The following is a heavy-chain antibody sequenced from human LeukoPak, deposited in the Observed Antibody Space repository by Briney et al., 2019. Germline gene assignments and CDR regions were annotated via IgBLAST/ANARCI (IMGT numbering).Heavy chain of an antibody. CDR3: ARDLTDYYDSSGFGY. CDR2: INPNSGGT. CDR1: GYTFTGYY. J-gene: IGHJ4*02. D-gene: IGHD3-22*01. Sequence: ASVTVSCKASGYTFTGYYMHWVRQAPGQGLEWMGRINPNSGGTNYAQKFQGRVTMTRDTSISTAYMELSRLRSDDTAVYYCARDLTDYYDSSGFGYWGQGTLVTVSS. V-gene: IGHV1-2*06.